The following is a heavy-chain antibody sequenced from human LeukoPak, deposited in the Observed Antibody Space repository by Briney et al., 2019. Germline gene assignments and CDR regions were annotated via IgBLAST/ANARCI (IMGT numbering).Heavy chain of an antibody. CDR1: GGSFSGCY. CDR3: ARGYDSSGYVDY. CDR2: INHSGST. Sequence: SESLSLTCAVYGGSFSGCYWSWIRQPPGKGLEWIGEINHSGSTNYNPSLKSRVTISVDTSKNQFSLKLSSVTAADTAVYYCARGYDSSGYVDYWGQGTLVTVSS. D-gene: IGHD3-22*01. V-gene: IGHV4-34*01. J-gene: IGHJ4*02.